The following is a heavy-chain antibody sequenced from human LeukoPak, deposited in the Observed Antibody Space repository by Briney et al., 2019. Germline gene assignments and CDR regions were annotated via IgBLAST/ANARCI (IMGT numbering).Heavy chain of an antibody. V-gene: IGHV1-69*04. D-gene: IGHD3-22*01. CDR3: ARGYYDSSGYYYDWFDP. CDR2: VIPILGIA. Sequence: SVKVSCKASGGTFSSYAISWVRQAPGQGLEWMGRVIPILGIANYAQKFQGRVTITADKSTSTAYMELSSLRSEDTAVYYCARGYYDSSGYYYDWFDPWGQGTLVTVSS. J-gene: IGHJ5*02. CDR1: GGTFSSYA.